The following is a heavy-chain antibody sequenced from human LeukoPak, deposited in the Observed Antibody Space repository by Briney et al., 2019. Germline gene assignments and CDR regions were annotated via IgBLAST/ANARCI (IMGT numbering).Heavy chain of an antibody. Sequence: PSETLSLTCTVSGGSIRSYYWSWIRQPPGKGLEWIGYIYYSGSTNYNPSLKSRVTISVDTSKNQFSLKLSSVTAADTAVYYCARASVAGDWYFDLWGRGTLVTVSS. CDR2: IYYSGST. CDR3: ARASVAGDWYFDL. D-gene: IGHD6-19*01. J-gene: IGHJ2*01. V-gene: IGHV4-59*01. CDR1: GGSIRSYY.